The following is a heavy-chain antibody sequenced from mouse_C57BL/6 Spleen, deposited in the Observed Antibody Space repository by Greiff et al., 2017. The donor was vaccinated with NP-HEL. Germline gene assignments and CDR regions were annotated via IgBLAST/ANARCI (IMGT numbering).Heavy chain of an antibody. V-gene: IGHV1-82*01. D-gene: IGHD2-2*01. CDR1: GYAFSSSW. J-gene: IGHJ2*01. CDR3: ARGGIYGYDDYFDY. Sequence: QLQQSGPELVKPGASVKISCKASGYAFSSSWMNWVKQRPGKGLEWIGRIYPGDGDTNYNGKFKGKATLTADKSSSTAYMQLSSLTSEDSAVYFCARGGIYGYDDYFDYWGQGTTLTVSS. CDR2: IYPGDGDT.